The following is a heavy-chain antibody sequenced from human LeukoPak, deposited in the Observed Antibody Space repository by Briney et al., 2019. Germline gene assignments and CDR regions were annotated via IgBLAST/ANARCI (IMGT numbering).Heavy chain of an antibody. CDR2: IKQDGSEK. Sequence: GGSLRLSCAASGFTFSSYWMSWVRQAPGKGLEWVANIKQDGSEKYYVDSVKGRFTISRDNAKNSLYLQMNSVRAEDTAVYYCAKDSSVGYSDWLAPGGHPYYMDVWGKGTTVTSSS. J-gene: IGHJ6*03. CDR1: GFTFSSYW. V-gene: IGHV3-7*01. D-gene: IGHD3-9*01. CDR3: AKDSSVGYSDWLAPGGHPYYMDV.